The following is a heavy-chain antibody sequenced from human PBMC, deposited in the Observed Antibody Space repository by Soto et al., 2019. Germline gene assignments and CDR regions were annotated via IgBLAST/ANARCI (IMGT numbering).Heavy chain of an antibody. V-gene: IGHV4-61*01. CDR1: GGSVSSESHY. J-gene: IGHJ5*02. CDR3: TREQSDDNYFDP. CDR2: IYYTGST. D-gene: IGHD6-19*01. Sequence: SETLSLTCTVSGGSVSSESHYWSWIRQTPGKGLEWIGYIYYTGSTNYNPSLKGRVTMSVDTSRDQVSLRLRSVTRADTAVYYCTREQSDDNYFDPWGQGTLVTVSS.